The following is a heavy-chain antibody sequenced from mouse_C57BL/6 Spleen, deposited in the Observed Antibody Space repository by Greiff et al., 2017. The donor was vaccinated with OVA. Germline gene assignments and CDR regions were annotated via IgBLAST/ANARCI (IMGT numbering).Heavy chain of an antibody. CDR1: GFTFSDYG. V-gene: IGHV5-17*01. Sequence: EVQLVESGGGLVKPGGSLKLSCAASGFTFSDYGMHWVRQAPETGLEWVAYISSGSSTIYYADTVKGRFTISRDNAKNTLFLQMTSLRSEDTAMYYCARSIDRWYFDVWGTGTTVTVSS. J-gene: IGHJ1*03. CDR3: ARSIDRWYFDV. CDR2: ISSGSSTI.